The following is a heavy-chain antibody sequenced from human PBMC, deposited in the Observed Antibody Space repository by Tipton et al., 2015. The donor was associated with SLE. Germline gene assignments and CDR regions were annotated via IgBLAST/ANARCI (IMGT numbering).Heavy chain of an antibody. CDR2: IKQDGSEK. V-gene: IGHV3-7*03. D-gene: IGHD2-8*02. CDR3: ARGLVPPPRIDY. CDR1: GFTFSSYR. Sequence: SLRLSCAASGFTFSSYRMSWVRQAPGKGLEWVANIKQDGSEKYYVDSVKGRFTISRDNAKNSLYLQMNSLRAEDTAVYYCARGLVPPPRIDYWGQGTLVTVSS. J-gene: IGHJ4*02.